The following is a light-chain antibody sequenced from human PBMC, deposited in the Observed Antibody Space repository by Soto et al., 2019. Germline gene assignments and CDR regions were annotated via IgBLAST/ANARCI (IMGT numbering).Light chain of an antibody. V-gene: IGKV3-20*01. J-gene: IGKJ1*01. CDR1: QSISND. CDR3: QQYGSSPWT. CDR2: DAS. Sequence: EIVLTQSPDTLSVSAGERATLSCRASQSISNDLAWYQQKPGQAPRLLIYDASSRATGIPARFSGSGSGTDFTLTISRLEPEDFAVYYCQQYGSSPWTFGQGTKVDIK.